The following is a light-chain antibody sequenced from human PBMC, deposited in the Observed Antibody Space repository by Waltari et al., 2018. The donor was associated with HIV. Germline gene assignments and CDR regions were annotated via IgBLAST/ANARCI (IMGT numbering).Light chain of an antibody. J-gene: IGLJ3*02. CDR2: DVS. CDR3: CSYAGSSTWV. V-gene: IGLV2-23*02. CDR1: SSDVGGYNY. Sequence: QSALTQPASVSGSPGQSITISCTGTSSDVGGYNYVSWYQQHPGKAPKLMIYDVSKRPSGVSTRFSVSKSGNTASLTISGLQAEDEADYYCCSYAGSSTWVFGGGTKLTVL.